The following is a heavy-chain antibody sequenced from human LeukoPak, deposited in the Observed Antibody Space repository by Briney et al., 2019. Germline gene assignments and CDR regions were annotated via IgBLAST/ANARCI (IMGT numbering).Heavy chain of an antibody. V-gene: IGHV3-33*01. CDR2: IWYDGSNK. J-gene: IGHJ6*02. CDR3: ARWLGSYYYYGMDV. CDR1: GFTFSSYG. Sequence: GRSLRLSYAASGFTFSSYGMHWVRQAPGKGLEWVAVIWYDGSNKYYADSVKGRFTISRDNSKNTLYLQMNSLRAEDTAVYYCARWLGSYYYYGMDVWGQGTTVTVSS. D-gene: IGHD6-19*01.